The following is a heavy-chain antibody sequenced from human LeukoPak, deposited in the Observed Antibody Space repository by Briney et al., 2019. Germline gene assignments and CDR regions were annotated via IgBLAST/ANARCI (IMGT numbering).Heavy chain of an antibody. V-gene: IGHV4-4*07. Sequence: PSETLSLTCTVSGGSISSYYWSWIRQPAGKGLEWIGRIYTSGSTNYNPSLKSRVTMSVDTSKNQFSVKLSSVTAADTAVYYCARGTYSSSWYSDGMDVWGQGTTVTVSS. CDR1: GGSISSYY. J-gene: IGHJ6*02. CDR3: ARGTYSSSWYSDGMDV. CDR2: IYTSGST. D-gene: IGHD6-13*01.